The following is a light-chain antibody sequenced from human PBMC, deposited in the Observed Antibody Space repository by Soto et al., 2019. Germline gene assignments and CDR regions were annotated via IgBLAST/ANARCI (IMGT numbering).Light chain of an antibody. V-gene: IGKV1-5*03. Sequence: DIRMTQSPSTLSSSVGDRVTITCRASQSISSWLAWYQQKPGKAPNLLIYKASSLESGVPSRFSGSGSETEFTLTISSLQPDDFATYYCEQYNSYPYTFGQGTKLEIK. CDR1: QSISSW. CDR3: EQYNSYPYT. J-gene: IGKJ2*01. CDR2: KAS.